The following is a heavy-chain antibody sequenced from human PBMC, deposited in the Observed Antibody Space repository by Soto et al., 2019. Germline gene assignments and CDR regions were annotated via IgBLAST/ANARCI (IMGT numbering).Heavy chain of an antibody. V-gene: IGHV3-23*01. CDR2: ITGSGGDT. D-gene: IGHD2-21*01. CDR3: AKAGRLVINWFDP. Sequence: PGGSLRLSCAASGFTFSSYAMSWVRQASGRGLEWVSCITGSGGDTYYADSVKGRSTISRDNSKDTLFLQMNSLRAEDTAVYYCAKAGRLVINWFDPWGQGTLVTVSS. J-gene: IGHJ5*02. CDR1: GFTFSSYA.